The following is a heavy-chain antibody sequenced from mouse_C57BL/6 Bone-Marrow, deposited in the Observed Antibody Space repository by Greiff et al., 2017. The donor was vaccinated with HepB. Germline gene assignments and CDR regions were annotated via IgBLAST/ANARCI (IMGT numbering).Heavy chain of an antibody. J-gene: IGHJ1*03. CDR3: ARRTLHYYGSSRWYFDV. V-gene: IGHV2-2*01. D-gene: IGHD1-1*01. Sequence: VHLVESGPGLVQPSQSLSITCTVSGFSLTSYGVHWVRQSPGKGLEWLGVIWSGGSTDYNAAFISRLSISKDNSKSQVFFKMNSLQADDTAIYYCARRTLHYYGSSRWYFDVWGTGTTVTVSS. CDR1: GFSLTSYG. CDR2: IWSGGST.